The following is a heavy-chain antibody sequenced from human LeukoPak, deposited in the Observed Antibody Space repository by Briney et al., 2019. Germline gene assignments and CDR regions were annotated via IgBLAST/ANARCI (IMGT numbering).Heavy chain of an antibody. CDR1: GGSFSSTNYF. D-gene: IGHD3-22*01. V-gene: IGHV4-39*01. J-gene: IGHJ4*02. CDR3: ARHSGTTYYYDSSGYQISY. CDR2: IYFGGSGGT. Sequence: PSETLSLTCTVSGGSFSSTNYFWGWIRQPPGKGLEWIGTIYFGGSGGTYYNPSLTSRVTISVDTSKNQFSLKLSSVTAADTAVYYCARHSGTTYYYDSSGYQISYWGQGTLVTVSS.